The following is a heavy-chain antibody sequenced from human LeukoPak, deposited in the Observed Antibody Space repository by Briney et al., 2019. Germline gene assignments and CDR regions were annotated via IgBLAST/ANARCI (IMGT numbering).Heavy chain of an antibody. CDR1: GGTFSSYA. J-gene: IGHJ4*02. D-gene: IGHD2-2*01. CDR3: ARDIGDIVVVPAAQEDY. CDR2: IIPIFGTA. V-gene: IGHV1-69*01. Sequence: GDSVKVSCKASGGTFSSYAISWVRQAPGQGLEWMGGIIPIFGTANYAQKFQGRVTITADESMSTAYMELSSLRSEDTAVYYCARDIGDIVVVPAAQEDYWGQGTLVTVS.